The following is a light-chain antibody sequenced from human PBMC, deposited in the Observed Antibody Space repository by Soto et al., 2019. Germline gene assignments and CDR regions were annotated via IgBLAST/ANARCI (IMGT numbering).Light chain of an antibody. J-gene: IGKJ5*01. Sequence: ELVLTQSPGTLSLSPGDDATLSCRVSKSVNSNYLAWFQQHPGQPPRLLIFGDSSRAIGIPDRLSGSGTETDLNLSITRLEPEDFGVYYCQKYGRSPFNFGQGTRLEIK. CDR3: QKYGRSPFN. CDR2: GDS. V-gene: IGKV3-20*01. CDR1: KSVNSNY.